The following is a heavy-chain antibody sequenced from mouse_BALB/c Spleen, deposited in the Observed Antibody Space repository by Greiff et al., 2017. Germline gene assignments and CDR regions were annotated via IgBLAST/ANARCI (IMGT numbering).Heavy chain of an antibody. Sequence: EVNVVESGGGLVKPGGSLKLSCAASGFTFSSYAMSWVRQTPEKRLEWVASISSGGSTYYPDSVKGRFTISRDNARNILYLQMSSLRSEDTAMYYCARGMDYYGSSYYFDYWGQGTTLTVSS. CDR2: ISSGGST. J-gene: IGHJ2*01. CDR1: GFTFSSYA. V-gene: IGHV5-6-5*01. D-gene: IGHD1-1*01. CDR3: ARGMDYYGSSYYFDY.